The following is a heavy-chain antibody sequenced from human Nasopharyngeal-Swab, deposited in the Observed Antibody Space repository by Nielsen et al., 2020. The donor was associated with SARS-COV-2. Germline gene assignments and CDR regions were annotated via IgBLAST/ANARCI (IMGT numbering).Heavy chain of an antibody. D-gene: IGHD4-17*01. CDR2: ISYDGSNK. CDR3: ARDQTTVTTFYGMDV. CDR1: EFTFSSYG. Sequence: GESLKISCAASEFTFSSYGMHWVRQAPGKGLEWVAVISYDGSNKYYADSVKGRFTISRDNSKNTLYLQMNSLRAEDTAVYYCARDQTTVTTFYGMDVWGQGTTVTVSS. V-gene: IGHV3-30*03. J-gene: IGHJ6*02.